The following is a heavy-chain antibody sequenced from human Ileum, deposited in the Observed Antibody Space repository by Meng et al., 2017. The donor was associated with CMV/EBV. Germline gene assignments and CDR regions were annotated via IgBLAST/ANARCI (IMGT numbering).Heavy chain of an antibody. J-gene: IGHJ4*02. Sequence: LQESGTGLVRSSETLSLSCTVSGGSTSSTPHYWGWIRQSPGKGLEWIGTVYYSGSTYYNPSFKSRVTISMDRSQNQFSLKLTSVTAADTAIYFCASYISRVWFYYWGQGILVTVSS. CDR2: VYYSGST. V-gene: IGHV4-39*07. CDR3: ASYISRVWFYY. CDR1: GGSTSSTPHY. D-gene: IGHD2-2*01.